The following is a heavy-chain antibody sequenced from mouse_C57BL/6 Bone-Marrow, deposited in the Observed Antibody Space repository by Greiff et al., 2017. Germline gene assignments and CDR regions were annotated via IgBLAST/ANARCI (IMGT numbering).Heavy chain of an antibody. CDR1: GYTFTSYT. CDR2: INPSSGYT. CDR3: ASVALDY. Sequence: VQLQQPGAELARPGASVKMSCKASGYTFTSYTMHWVKQRPGQGLEWIGYINPSSGYTKYNQKFKDKATLTADKSSSTAYMQLSSLTSEDAAVYYCASVALDYWGQGTTLTVSS. D-gene: IGHD1-1*01. V-gene: IGHV1-4*01. J-gene: IGHJ2*01.